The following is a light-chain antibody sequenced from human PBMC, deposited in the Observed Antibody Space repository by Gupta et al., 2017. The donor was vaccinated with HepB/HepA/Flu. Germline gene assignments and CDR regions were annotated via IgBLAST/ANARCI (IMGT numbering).Light chain of an antibody. Sequence: QAVLTQPSSLSASPGASASLPCTLRSGINVGTYRIYWYQQKPGSPPQYLLRYKSDSDNQQGSGVPSRFSGSKVASANAGILLISGRQSEDEADYYCMIWHSSAWVFGGGTKLTVL. CDR3: MIWHSSAWV. CDR2: YKSDSDN. V-gene: IGLV5-45*02. J-gene: IGLJ3*02. CDR1: SGINVGTYR.